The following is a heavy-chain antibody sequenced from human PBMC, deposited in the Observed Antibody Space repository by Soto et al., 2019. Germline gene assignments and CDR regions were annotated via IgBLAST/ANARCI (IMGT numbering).Heavy chain of an antibody. CDR1: GGTFSSYA. D-gene: IGHD3-10*01. CDR2: IIPIFGTA. J-gene: IGHJ6*02. CDR3: ARFRGDGYNNYYYYYGMDV. V-gene: IGHV1-69*13. Sequence: SVKVSCKASGGTFSSYAISWVRQAPGQGLEWMEGIIPIFGTANYAQKFQGRVTITADESTSTAYMELSSLRSEDTAVYYCARFRGDGYNNYYYYYGMDVWGQGTTVTVSS.